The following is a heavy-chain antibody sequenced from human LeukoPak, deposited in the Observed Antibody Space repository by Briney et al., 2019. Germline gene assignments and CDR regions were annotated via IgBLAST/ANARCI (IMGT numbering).Heavy chain of an antibody. D-gene: IGHD1-26*01. CDR3: ATRIVGATRGDY. CDR2: VNHSGST. CDR1: GGSFSGYY. Sequence: SETLSLTCAVYGGSFSGYYWSWIRQPPGKGLEWIGEVNHSGSTNYNPSLKSRVTISVDTSKNQFSLKLSSVTAADTAVYYCATRIVGATRGDYWGQGTLVTVSS. V-gene: IGHV4-34*01. J-gene: IGHJ4*02.